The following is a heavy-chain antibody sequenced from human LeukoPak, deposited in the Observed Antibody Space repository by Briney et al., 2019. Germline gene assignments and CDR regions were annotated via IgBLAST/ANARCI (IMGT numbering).Heavy chain of an antibody. CDR2: MNPNSGNT. J-gene: IGHJ3*02. V-gene: IGHV1-8*01. CDR1: GYTFRSYD. Sequence: ASVKVSCKASGYTFRSYDINWVRQAAGQGLEWMGWMNPNSGNTGYAQKFQGRVTITRNTSISTAYMELSSLRSEDTAVYYCARSYSSSFDAFDIWGQGTMVTVSS. D-gene: IGHD6-13*01. CDR3: ARSYSSSFDAFDI.